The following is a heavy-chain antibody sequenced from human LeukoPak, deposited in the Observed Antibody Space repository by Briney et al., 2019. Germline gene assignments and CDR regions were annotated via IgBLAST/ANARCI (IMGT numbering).Heavy chain of an antibody. V-gene: IGHV1-2*02. CDR1: GYTFTGYY. CDR3: ARDLSDIVVVPAAIGY. D-gene: IGHD2-2*01. CDR2: INPNSGGT. J-gene: IGHJ4*02. Sequence: ASVKVSCKASGYTFTGYYMHWVRQAPGQGLEWMGWINPNSGGTNYAQKFQGRVTMTRGTSISTAYMGLSRLRSDDTAVYYCARDLSDIVVVPAAIGYWGQGTLVTVSS.